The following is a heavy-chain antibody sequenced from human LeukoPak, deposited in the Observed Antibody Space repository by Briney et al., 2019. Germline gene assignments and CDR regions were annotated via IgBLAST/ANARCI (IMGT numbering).Heavy chain of an antibody. CDR1: VYSFSICS. V-gene: IGHV3-64D*09. CDR2: ISNNGNHT. CDR3: VKATVTSSYFDYFAS. D-gene: IGHD4-17*01. Sequence: GGTLRLSCSASVYSFSICSRHCVPQALGKGLEYVSAISNNGNHTSCADSVKGRFTSSRDNSKNTLYLQMSSLRAKDTAEYYCVKATVTSSYFDYFASGGQGTRVTVSS. J-gene: IGHJ4*02.